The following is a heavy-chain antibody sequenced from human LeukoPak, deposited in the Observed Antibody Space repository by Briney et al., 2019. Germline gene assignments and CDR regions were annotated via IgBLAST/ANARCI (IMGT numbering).Heavy chain of an antibody. CDR3: ARGIGSSWYEVY. J-gene: IGHJ4*02. CDR1: GYTFTSYG. CDR2: ISAYNGNT. D-gene: IGHD6-13*01. Sequence: ASVKVSCKASGYTFTSYGISWVRQAPGQGLEWMGWISAYNGNTNYAQKFQGRVTMTRNTSISTAYMELSSLRSEDTAVYYCARGIGSSWYEVYWGQGTLVTVSS. V-gene: IGHV1-18*01.